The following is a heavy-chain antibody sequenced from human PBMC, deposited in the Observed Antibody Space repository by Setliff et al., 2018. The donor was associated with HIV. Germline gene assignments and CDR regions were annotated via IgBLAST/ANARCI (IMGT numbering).Heavy chain of an antibody. D-gene: IGHD3-10*01. CDR3: ARGGDRMQIWSRFPFDI. V-gene: IGHV7-4-1*02. CDR2: INTNTGSP. CDR1: GYPFNNYA. Sequence: ASVKVSCKASGYPFNNYALYWVRQAPGQGFEWMGWINTNTGSPTYAQGFTRRFVFSLDPSVRTAYLQITGLKAEDTAVYYCARGGDRMQIWSRFPFDIWGQGTMVT. J-gene: IGHJ3*02.